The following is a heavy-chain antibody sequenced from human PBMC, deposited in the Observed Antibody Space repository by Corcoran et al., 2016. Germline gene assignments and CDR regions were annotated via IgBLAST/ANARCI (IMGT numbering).Heavy chain of an antibody. V-gene: IGHV1-2*02. D-gene: IGHD5-18*01. CDR2: INPNSGGT. CDR3: ARAARGKQPPWFDP. CDR1: GYTFPVYY. J-gene: IGHJ5*02. Sequence: QVQLVPSGTEVKKPGASVKVSCKASGYTFPVYYLHWVRQAPGPGLEWMGWINPNSGGTNSAQKFQGRVTMTRDTSISTAYMELSRLRSDDTAVYYCARAARGKQPPWFDPWGQGSLVTVSS.